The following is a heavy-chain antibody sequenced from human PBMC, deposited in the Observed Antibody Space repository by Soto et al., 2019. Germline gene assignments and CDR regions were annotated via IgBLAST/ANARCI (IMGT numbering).Heavy chain of an antibody. CDR2: INPSGGST. V-gene: IGHV1-46*01. Sequence: AASVKVSCKASGYTFTSYYMHWVRQAPGQGLEWMGIINPSGGSTSYAQKFQGRVTMTRDTSTSTVYMELSSLRSEDTAVYYCARDPQRGYSYGITGYYFDYWGQGTLVTVSS. CDR1: GYTFTSYY. J-gene: IGHJ4*02. D-gene: IGHD5-18*01. CDR3: ARDPQRGYSYGITGYYFDY.